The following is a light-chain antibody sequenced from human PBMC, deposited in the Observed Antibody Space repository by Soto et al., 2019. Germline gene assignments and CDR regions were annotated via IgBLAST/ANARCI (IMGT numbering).Light chain of an antibody. CDR1: RSVGTY. J-gene: IGKJ1*01. CDR2: GAS. CDR3: QQYNDWPRT. Sequence: EIVMTQSPATLSVSPGQRATLSCRASRSVGTYLAWYQQKPAQAPRLLIYGASTRAAGISPRFSGGGSGTEFTLTSSSLQSVEFAVYYCQQYNDWPRTFGRGTKVGIK. V-gene: IGKV3-15*01.